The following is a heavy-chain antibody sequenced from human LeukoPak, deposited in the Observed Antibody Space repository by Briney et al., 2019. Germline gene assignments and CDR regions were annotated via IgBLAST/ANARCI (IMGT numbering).Heavy chain of an antibody. CDR2: ISYSGST. CDR1: GGSISSYY. J-gene: IGHJ3*02. CDR3: ARETRLHSGSYSNDAFDI. V-gene: IGHV4-59*01. Sequence: TSETLSLTCTVAGGSISSYYWSWIRQPPGKGLEWMGYISYSGSTDYNPSLKSRVTISLDTSKNQFSPRLSSVTAADTAVYYCARETRLHSGSYSNDAFDIWGQGTMVTVSS. D-gene: IGHD1-26*01.